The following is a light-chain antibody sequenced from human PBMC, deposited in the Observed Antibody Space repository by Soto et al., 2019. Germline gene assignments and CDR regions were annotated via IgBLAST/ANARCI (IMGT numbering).Light chain of an antibody. CDR2: DVS. CDR3: SSYTSSSTDV. CDR1: SSDVGGYNY. V-gene: IGLV2-14*01. J-gene: IGLJ1*01. Sequence: QSALTQPASVSGSPGQSITISCTGTSSDVGGYNYVSWYQQHPGKAPKLMIYDVSNRPSGVSNRFSGSKSGNTGSLTISGLQAEDEADYYCSSYTSSSTDVFGTGTKLTVL.